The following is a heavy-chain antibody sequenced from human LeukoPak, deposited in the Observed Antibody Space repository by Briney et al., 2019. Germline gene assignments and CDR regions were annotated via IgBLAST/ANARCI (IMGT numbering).Heavy chain of an antibody. V-gene: IGHV4-30-4*01. Sequence: SETLSLTCTVSGGSISSGDYYWSWIRQPPGKGLEWIGYIYYSGSTYYNPSLKSRVTISVDTSKNQFSLKLSSVTAADTAVYYCARDPHGYNRPRAVTHAFDIWGQGTMVTVSS. CDR3: ARDPHGYNRPRAVTHAFDI. CDR1: GGSISSGDYY. J-gene: IGHJ3*02. D-gene: IGHD5-24*01. CDR2: IYYSGST.